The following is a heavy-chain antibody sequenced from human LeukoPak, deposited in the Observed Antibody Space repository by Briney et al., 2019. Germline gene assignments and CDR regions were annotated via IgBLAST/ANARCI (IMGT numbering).Heavy chain of an antibody. J-gene: IGHJ4*02. CDR1: GFTFSNYG. CDR3: AREGTIDY. V-gene: IGHV3-30*03. CDR2: ISYDGSVR. Sequence: GGSLRLSCAASGFTFSNYGMQWVRQAPGKGLEWVAIISYDGSVRYYGDSVRGRFTISRDNSKNTVYLQMNSLRADDTAVYYCAREGTIDYWGQGTLVTVSS. D-gene: IGHD2-8*01.